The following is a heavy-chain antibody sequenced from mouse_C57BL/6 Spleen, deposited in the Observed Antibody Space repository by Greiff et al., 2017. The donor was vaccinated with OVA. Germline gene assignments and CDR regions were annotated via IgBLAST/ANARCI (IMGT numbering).Heavy chain of an antibody. Sequence: QVQLQQSGAELMKPGASVKLSCKATGYTFTGYWIEWVKQRPGHGLEWIGEILPGGGSTNYNQKFKGKATFTADTSSNTAYMQLSSLTTEDSAIYYCARLYYSYYSMDYWGQGTSVTVSS. CDR1: GYTFTGYW. D-gene: IGHD1-1*02. CDR2: ILPGGGST. J-gene: IGHJ4*01. CDR3: ARLYYSYYSMDY. V-gene: IGHV1-9*01.